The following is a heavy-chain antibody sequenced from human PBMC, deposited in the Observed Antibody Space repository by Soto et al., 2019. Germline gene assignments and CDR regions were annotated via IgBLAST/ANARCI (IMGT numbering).Heavy chain of an antibody. CDR3: ARVADYFWGSFRP. Sequence: QVQLVQSGAEVKEPGASVRVSCKASGYTFTTHGISWVRQAPGQGLEWMGWISPYNGKTTYAQKVQGRVTMPTDTSTSTAYMELRGLRSDDTAVYYCARVADYFWGSFRPWGQGTQVTVSS. D-gene: IGHD3-16*02. V-gene: IGHV1-18*04. CDR2: ISPYNGKT. CDR1: GYTFTTHG. J-gene: IGHJ4*02.